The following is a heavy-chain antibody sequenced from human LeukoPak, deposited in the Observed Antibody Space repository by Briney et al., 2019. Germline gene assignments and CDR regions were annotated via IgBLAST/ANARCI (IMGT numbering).Heavy chain of an antibody. CDR1: GYTFTGYY. Sequence: ASVKVSCKASGYTFTGYYMHWVRQAPGQGLEWMGWINPNSGGTNYAQKFQGRVTVTRDTSISTAYMELSRLRSDDTAVYYCARVARYDSSGYKYFDYWGQGTLVTVSS. CDR3: ARVARYDSSGYKYFDY. J-gene: IGHJ4*02. D-gene: IGHD3-22*01. V-gene: IGHV1-2*02. CDR2: INPNSGGT.